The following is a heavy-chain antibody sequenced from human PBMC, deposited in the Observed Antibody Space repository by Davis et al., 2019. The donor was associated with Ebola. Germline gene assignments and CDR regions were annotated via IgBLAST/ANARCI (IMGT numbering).Heavy chain of an antibody. V-gene: IGHV4-34*01. CDR3: ARSRDDYVWGSYRTAQKDTYYFDY. CDR2: INHSGST. CDR1: GGSFSGYY. D-gene: IGHD3-16*02. Sequence: MPSETLSPTCAVYGGSFSGYYWNWIRQPPGKGLEWIGDINHSGSTNYNPSLKSRVTISVDTSKNHFSLKLSSVTAADTAVYYCARSRDDYVWGSYRTAQKDTYYFDYWGQGTLVTVSS. J-gene: IGHJ4*02.